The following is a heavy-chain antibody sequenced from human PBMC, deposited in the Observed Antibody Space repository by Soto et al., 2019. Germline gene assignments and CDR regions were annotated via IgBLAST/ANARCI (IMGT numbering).Heavy chain of an antibody. CDR2: MNPNSGNT. CDR3: ARGLRIAARRNWFDP. V-gene: IGHV1-8*01. CDR1: GYTFTSYD. Sequence: QVQLVQSGAEVKKPGASVKVSCKASGYTFTSYDINWVRQATGHGLEWMGWMNPNSGNTGYAQKFQGRVTMTRNTSISTAYIELSSLRSEDTAVYYCARGLRIAARRNWFDPWVQGTLVTVSS. J-gene: IGHJ5*02. D-gene: IGHD6-6*01.